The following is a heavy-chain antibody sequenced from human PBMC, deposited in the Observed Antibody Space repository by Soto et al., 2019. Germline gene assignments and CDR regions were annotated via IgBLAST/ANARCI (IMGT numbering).Heavy chain of an antibody. J-gene: IGHJ5*02. V-gene: IGHV2-5*02. D-gene: IGHD3-10*01. CDR3: AHRGTMLRGSPNRFDP. CDR1: GFSLTTSGVG. Sequence: QITLKESGPTLVKPTQTLTLTCTFSGFSLTTSGVGVGWIRQPPGKALEWLALIYWDDDKRYSPSLESRLTITKDTSKNQVVLTVTTTDAVDTATYYCAHRGTMLRGSPNRFDPWGQGTLVTVSS. CDR2: IYWDDDK.